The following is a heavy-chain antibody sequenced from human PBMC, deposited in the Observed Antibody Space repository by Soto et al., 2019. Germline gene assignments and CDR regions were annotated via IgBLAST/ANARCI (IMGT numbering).Heavy chain of an antibody. D-gene: IGHD5-18*01. CDR1: GGSISGYY. CDR2: MYNTGSA. J-gene: IGHJ4*02. Sequence: PSETLSLTCTVSGGSISGYYWSWIRQPPGKGLEWIGYMYNTGSANYNPSLKSRVTISVDTSKNQFSLKLSSVTAADTAIYYCLRYNYGYRFDSWGQGTLVTVSS. V-gene: IGHV4-59*08. CDR3: LRYNYGYRFDS.